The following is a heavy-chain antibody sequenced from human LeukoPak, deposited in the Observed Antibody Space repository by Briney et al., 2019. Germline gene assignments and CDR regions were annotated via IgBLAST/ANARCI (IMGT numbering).Heavy chain of an antibody. V-gene: IGHV3-30-3*01. D-gene: IGHD6-13*01. J-gene: IGHJ2*01. CDR1: GFTFSAYS. Sequence: AGGSLRLSCAASGFTFSAYSMNWVRQAPGKGLEWVAVISYDGSNKYYADSVKGRFTISRDNSKNTLYLQMNSLKAEDTAVYYCARSKYSSSWFNYWYFDLWGRGTLVTVSS. CDR2: ISYDGSNK. CDR3: ARSKYSSSWFNYWYFDL.